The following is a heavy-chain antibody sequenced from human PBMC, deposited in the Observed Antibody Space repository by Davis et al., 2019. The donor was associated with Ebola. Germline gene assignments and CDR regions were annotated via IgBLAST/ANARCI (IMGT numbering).Heavy chain of an antibody. CDR2: INHSGST. CDR1: GGSFSGYY. V-gene: IGHV4-34*01. D-gene: IGHD2-8*01. Sequence: SETLSLTCAVYGGSFSGYYWSWIRQPPGKGLEWIGEINHSGSTNYNPSLKSRVTISVDTSKNQFSLKLSSVTAADTAVYYCARRYCTNGVCPDYWGQGTLVTVSS. J-gene: IGHJ4*02. CDR3: ARRYCTNGVCPDY.